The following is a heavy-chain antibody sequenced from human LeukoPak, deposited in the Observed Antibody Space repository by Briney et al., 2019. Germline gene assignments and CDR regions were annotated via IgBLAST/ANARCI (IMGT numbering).Heavy chain of an antibody. Sequence: GGSLRLSCAASGFTFSRYWMSWVRQAPGKGLEGVANINQDGSEIYYVDSVEGRFTISRDNAKNSLYLQMNSLRAEDTAVYYCARDGDGYSAYWGQGTLVTVSS. CDR3: ARDGDGYSAY. D-gene: IGHD5-12*01. CDR1: GFTFSRYW. CDR2: INQDGSEI. J-gene: IGHJ4*02. V-gene: IGHV3-7*01.